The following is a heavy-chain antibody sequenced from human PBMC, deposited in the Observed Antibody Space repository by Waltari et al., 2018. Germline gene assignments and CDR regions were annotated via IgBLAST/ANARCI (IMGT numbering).Heavy chain of an antibody. CDR2: INPNNGDT. CDR3: ATGISSGWSPFDF. J-gene: IGHJ4*02. CDR1: GYAFTGYY. Sequence: QVHLVQSGAEVKKPGASVKVSCKASGYAFTGYYMHWVRQAPGQGLEWMGRINPNNGDTKYAQKFQGRVTMTRDTSINTAYMEVRNLRSDDTTKYSCATGISSGWSPFDFWGQGTLVTVSS. V-gene: IGHV1-2*06. D-gene: IGHD6-13*01.